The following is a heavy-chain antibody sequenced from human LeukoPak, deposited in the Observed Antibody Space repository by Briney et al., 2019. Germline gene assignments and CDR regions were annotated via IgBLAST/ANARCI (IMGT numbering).Heavy chain of an antibody. CDR3: ARLVKDIVVVVATTAYFDY. J-gene: IGHJ4*02. Sequence: SGTLSLTCAVSGGSISNDHWWSWVRQPPGKGLEWIGEINHSGSTNYNPSLKSRVTISVDTSKNQFSLKLSSVTATDTAVYYCARLVKDIVVVVATTAYFDYWGQGTLVTVSS. CDR1: GGSISNDHW. D-gene: IGHD2-15*01. CDR2: INHSGST. V-gene: IGHV4-4*02.